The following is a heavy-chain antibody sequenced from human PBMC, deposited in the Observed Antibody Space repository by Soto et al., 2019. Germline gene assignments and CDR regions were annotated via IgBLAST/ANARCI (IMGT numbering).Heavy chain of an antibody. Sequence: QVQLVQSGAEVKTPGASVKLSCKASGYTFTSYAMHWVRQVPGQSLEWMGWINAGNGNTKYSQRFQGRVTITRDTSASTAYMDLSSLRSEDTAVYYCARGIAVPVDPDYWGQGTLVTVSS. CDR2: INAGNGNT. CDR1: GYTFTSYA. CDR3: ARGIAVPVDPDY. J-gene: IGHJ4*02. V-gene: IGHV1-3*01. D-gene: IGHD6-19*01.